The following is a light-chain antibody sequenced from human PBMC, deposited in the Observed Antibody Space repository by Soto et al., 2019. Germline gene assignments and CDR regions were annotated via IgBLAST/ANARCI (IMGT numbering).Light chain of an antibody. J-gene: IGKJ1*01. CDR3: QQYTNWPPET. CDR2: GAS. V-gene: IGKV3-15*01. Sequence: ENVLTQSLGTLSLSTGERATLSCRASQSVNSRLAWYQQKPGQAPRLLIYGASTRATGIPARFSGSGSGTEFTLTISSLQSEDFAVYYCQQYTNWPPETFGQGTNVDIK. CDR1: QSVNSR.